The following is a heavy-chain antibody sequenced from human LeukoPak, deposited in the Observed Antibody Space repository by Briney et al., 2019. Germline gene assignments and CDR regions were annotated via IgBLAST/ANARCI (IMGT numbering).Heavy chain of an antibody. V-gene: IGHV1-18*01. CDR2: ISAYNGNT. CDR3: ARDPTANYDILTGYYRNYYYGMDV. J-gene: IGHJ6*02. CDR1: GYTFTSYG. D-gene: IGHD3-9*01. Sequence: ASVKVSCKASGYTFTSYGISWVRQAPGQGLEWMGWISAYNGNTNYAQKLQGRVTMTTDTSTSTAYMELRSLRSDDTAVYYCARDPTANYDILTGYYRNYYYGMDVWGQGTTVTVSS.